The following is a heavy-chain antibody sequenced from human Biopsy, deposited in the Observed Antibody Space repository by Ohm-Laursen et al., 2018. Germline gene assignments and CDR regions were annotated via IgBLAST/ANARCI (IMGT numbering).Heavy chain of an antibody. D-gene: IGHD3-22*01. V-gene: IGHV4-39*01. J-gene: IGHJ5*02. Sequence: GTLSLTCPVSGGSISNNNYYWGWIRQPPGKGLEWIGSIFYRGSTHYKPSLKSRVNISVDTSKNQFSLKLNSVTAADTTVYYCARDYDTSGYYYVSWGQGTLVTVSS. CDR3: ARDYDTSGYYYVS. CDR2: IFYRGST. CDR1: GGSISNNNYY.